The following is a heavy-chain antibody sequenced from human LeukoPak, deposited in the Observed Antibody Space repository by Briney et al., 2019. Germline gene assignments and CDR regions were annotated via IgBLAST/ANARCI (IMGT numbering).Heavy chain of an antibody. CDR2: ISSSGSTI. D-gene: IGHD3-22*01. V-gene: IGHV3-11*04. Sequence: GGSLRLSCAASGFTFSDYYMSWIRQAPGKGLEWVSYISSSGSTIYYADSVKGRFTISRDNSKNTLYLQMNSLRPEDTALYYCANWKGNSGYDYWGLGTLVTVSS. CDR3: ANWKGNSGYDY. J-gene: IGHJ4*02. CDR1: GFTFSDYY.